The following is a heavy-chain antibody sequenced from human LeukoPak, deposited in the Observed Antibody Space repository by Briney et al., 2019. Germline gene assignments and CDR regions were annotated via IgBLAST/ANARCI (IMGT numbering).Heavy chain of an antibody. CDR3: ARTAVTPGSSDAFDI. Sequence: PGGSLRLSCAASGFTVSSNYMTWVRQAPGKGLEWVSVIYSGGSTYYADSVKGRFTISRDNSQNTLYFQLNSLRAEDTAVYYCARTAVTPGSSDAFDIWGQGTMVTVSS. V-gene: IGHV3-53*01. CDR1: GFTVSSNY. J-gene: IGHJ3*02. D-gene: IGHD4-17*01. CDR2: IYSGGST.